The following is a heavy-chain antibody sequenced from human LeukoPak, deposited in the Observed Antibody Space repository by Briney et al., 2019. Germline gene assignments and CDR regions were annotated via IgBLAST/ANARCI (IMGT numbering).Heavy chain of an antibody. J-gene: IGHJ4*02. CDR2: IIPIFGTA. Sequence: SVNVSCKASGGTFSSYAISWVRQAPGQGLEWMGGIIPIFGTANYAQKFQGRVTITADESKSTASMELSSLRSEDTAVYYCARSSRYYDIGGLQAYYFDYWGQGTLVTVSS. CDR1: GGTFSSYA. CDR3: ARSSRYYDIGGLQAYYFDY. D-gene: IGHD3-22*01. V-gene: IGHV1-69*01.